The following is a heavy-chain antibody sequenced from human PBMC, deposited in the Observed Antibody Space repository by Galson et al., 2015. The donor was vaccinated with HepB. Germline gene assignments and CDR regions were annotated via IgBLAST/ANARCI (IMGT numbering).Heavy chain of an antibody. J-gene: IGHJ4*02. V-gene: IGHV2-5*02. Sequence: PALVKPTQTLTLTCTFSGFSLTTSGVGVGWIRQPPGKALEWLALIYSDDDKHYIPSLKSRLTITKDTSKNQVVLTLTNMDPVDTATYFCAHTAMITFGGVLAFDYWGQGTLVTVSS. CDR2: IYSDDDK. D-gene: IGHD3-16*02. CDR1: GFSLTTSGVG. CDR3: AHTAMITFGGVLAFDY.